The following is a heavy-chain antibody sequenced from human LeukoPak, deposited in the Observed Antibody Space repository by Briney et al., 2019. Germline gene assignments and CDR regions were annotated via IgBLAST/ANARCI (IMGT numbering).Heavy chain of an antibody. V-gene: IGHV3-23*01. Sequence: GGSLRLSCAASGFTFSSYAMSWIRQPPGKGLEWVSAISGSGGTTCYADSVKGRFTIYRDNSKNTLYLQMNGLRAEDTAVYYCAKDRLRLLTSRIPDYWGQGTLVTVS. CDR3: AKDRLRLLTSRIPDY. CDR2: ISGSGGTT. J-gene: IGHJ4*02. D-gene: IGHD2-15*01. CDR1: GFTFSSYA.